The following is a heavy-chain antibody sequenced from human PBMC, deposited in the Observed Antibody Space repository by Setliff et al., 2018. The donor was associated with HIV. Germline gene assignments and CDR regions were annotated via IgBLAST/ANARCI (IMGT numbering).Heavy chain of an antibody. CDR1: GDSFDTYS. CDR2: TIPYFRTI. J-gene: IGHJ4*02. D-gene: IGHD6-19*01. Sequence: SVKVSCKASGDSFDTYSMNWVRQAPGQGLEWMGGTIPYFRTINYAQKFQGRITITADISTRTVYMELRSLRSDDTAVYYCVRVSRSGWFFDWWGQGSLVTVSS. CDR3: VRVSRSGWFFDW. V-gene: IGHV1-69*06.